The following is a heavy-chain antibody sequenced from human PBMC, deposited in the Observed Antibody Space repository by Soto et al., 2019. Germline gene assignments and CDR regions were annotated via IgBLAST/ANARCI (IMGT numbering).Heavy chain of an antibody. CDR1: GGPFSDYY. J-gene: IGHJ4*02. CDR2: VSHSGTTT. V-gene: IGHV4-34*01. CDR3: AGRRGYFDY. Sequence: SETLSLTCAVFGGPFSDYYWSWIRRPPGRGLEWVGEVSHSGTTTNYNPSLKSRVTISVDTSKNQFSLKLSSVTAADTAVYYCAGRRGYFDYWGQGTLVTVSS. D-gene: IGHD3-10*01.